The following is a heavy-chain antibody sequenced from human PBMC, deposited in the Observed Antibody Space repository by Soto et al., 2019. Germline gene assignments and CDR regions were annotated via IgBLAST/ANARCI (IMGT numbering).Heavy chain of an antibody. CDR3: ARDLHILTGRYCDY. J-gene: IGHJ4*02. D-gene: IGHD3-9*01. V-gene: IGHV3-30-3*01. CDR1: GFTFSSYA. Sequence: QVQLVESGGGVVQPGRSLRLSCAASGFTFSSYAMHWVRQAPGKGLEWVAVISDDGSNKYYADSVKGRFTISRDNSKNTVYLTMNSLRAEDTVVYYCARDLHILTGRYCDYWGQGTLVTVSS. CDR2: ISDDGSNK.